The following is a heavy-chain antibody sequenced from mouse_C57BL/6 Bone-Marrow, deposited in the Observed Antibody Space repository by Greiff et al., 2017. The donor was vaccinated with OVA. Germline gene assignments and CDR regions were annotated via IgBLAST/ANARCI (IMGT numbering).Heavy chain of an antibody. CDR3: ARYTVVGAMDY. J-gene: IGHJ4*01. CDR1: GFSLTSYG. CDR2: IWGVGST. V-gene: IGHV2-6*01. Sequence: VKLKQSGPGLVAPSQSLSITCTVSGFSLTSYGVDWVRQSPGKGLEWLGVIWGVGSTNYNSALKSRLSISKDNSKSQVFLKMNSLQTDYTAMYYCARYTVVGAMDYWGQGTSVTVSS. D-gene: IGHD1-1*01.